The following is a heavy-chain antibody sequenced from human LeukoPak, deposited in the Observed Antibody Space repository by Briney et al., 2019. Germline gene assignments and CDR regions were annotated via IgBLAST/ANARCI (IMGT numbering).Heavy chain of an antibody. D-gene: IGHD2-21*02. CDR3: ARGGFYCGDDCYVDY. J-gene: IGHJ4*02. CDR1: GVPLSYYY. V-gene: IGHV4-34*01. CDR2: INRSGST. Sequence: PSETLSLTRAVYGVPLSYYYWRWIRQPPEKGLEWIGEINRSGSTNYNPSLKSRVTISVDTSKNQFSLKLSSVTAADTAVYYCARGGFYCGDDCYVDYWGQGTLVTVSS.